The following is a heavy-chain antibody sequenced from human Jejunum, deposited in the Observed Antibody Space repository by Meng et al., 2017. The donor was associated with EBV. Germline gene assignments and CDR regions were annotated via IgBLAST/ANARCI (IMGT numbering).Heavy chain of an antibody. CDR1: GDSVSGYNY. J-gene: IGHJ5*02. CDR2: MYYTGKA. CDR3: ARGRGYDYGDS. D-gene: IGHD4/OR15-4a*01. V-gene: IGHV4-61*01. Sequence: QVQLQESGPGLLKTSETLSLTCSVSGDSVSGYNYWTWIRQPPGKGLEWIGNMYYTGKAIYKPSLQSRVTISVDTSKNQFSLRVTSVTAADTAIYYCARGRGYDYGDSWGQGTLVTVSS.